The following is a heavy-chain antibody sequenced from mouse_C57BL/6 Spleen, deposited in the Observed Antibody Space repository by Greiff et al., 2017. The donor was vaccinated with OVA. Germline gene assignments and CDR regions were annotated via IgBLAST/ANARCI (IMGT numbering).Heavy chain of an antibody. Sequence: DVKLVESGGGLVKPGGSLKLSCAASGFTFSSYAMSWVRQTPEKRLEWVATISAGGSYTYYPDNVKGRFTISRDNAKNNLYLQMSHLKSEDTAMYYCAGEDPNWDVNYAMDYWGQGTSVTVSS. CDR2: ISAGGSYT. CDR3: AGEDPNWDVNYAMDY. D-gene: IGHD4-1*01. CDR1: GFTFSSYA. J-gene: IGHJ4*01. V-gene: IGHV5-4*01.